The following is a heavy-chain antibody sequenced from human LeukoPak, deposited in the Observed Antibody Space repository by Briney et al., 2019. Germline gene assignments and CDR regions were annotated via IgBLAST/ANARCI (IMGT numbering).Heavy chain of an antibody. CDR3: ARASGTAGNEAFDL. CDR1: GGTFSSYA. Sequence: ASVKVSCKASGGTFSSYAINWVRQAPGQGLEWMGGVIPIFGSANYAQKFLGRVTITTDESTSTAYMELSSLRSEDTAVYYCARASGTAGNEAFDLWGQGTMVTVSS. CDR2: VIPIFGSA. J-gene: IGHJ3*01. V-gene: IGHV1-69*05. D-gene: IGHD6-13*01.